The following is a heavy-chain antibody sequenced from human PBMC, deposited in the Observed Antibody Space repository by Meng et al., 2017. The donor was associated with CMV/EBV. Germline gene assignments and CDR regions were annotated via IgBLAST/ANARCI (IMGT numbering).Heavy chain of an antibody. J-gene: IGHJ5*02. V-gene: IGHV4-59*01. CDR2: IYYSGST. Sequence: TVSGGSISSYYWSWIRQPPGKGLEWIGYIYYSGSTNYNPSLKSRVTISVDTSKNQFSLKLSSVTAADTAVYYCARTLSYYLTWFDPWGQGTLVTVSS. CDR3: ARTLSYYLTWFDP. CDR1: GGSISSYY. D-gene: IGHD2/OR15-2a*01.